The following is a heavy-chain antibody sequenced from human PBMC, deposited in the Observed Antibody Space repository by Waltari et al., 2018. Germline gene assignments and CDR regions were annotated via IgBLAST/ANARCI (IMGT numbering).Heavy chain of an antibody. V-gene: IGHV3-30*02. CDR2: IRYDGSNK. CDR1: GFTFSSYG. D-gene: IGHD1-26*01. CDR3: AKGGSKWEPLGY. Sequence: QVQLVESGGGVVQPGGSLRLSCAASGFTFSSYGMHWVRQAPGKGLEGVAFIRYDGSNKYYADSVKGRFTISRDNSKNTLYLQMNSLRAEDTAVYYCAKGGSKWEPLGYRGQGTLVTVSS. J-gene: IGHJ4*02.